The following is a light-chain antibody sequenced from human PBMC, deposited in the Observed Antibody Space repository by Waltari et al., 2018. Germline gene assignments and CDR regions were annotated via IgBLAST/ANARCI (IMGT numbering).Light chain of an antibody. J-gene: IGLJ3*02. Sequence: QTVVTQEPSFSVSPGGTVTLTCGLSSGSVPTNYYPSWYQQTPGQAPRTLISSTNTRSSGVPDRFSGSILGNKAALTITGAQADDESDYYCVLYMGSGISVFGGGTKLTVL. CDR2: STN. V-gene: IGLV8-61*01. CDR3: VLYMGSGISV. CDR1: SGSVPTNYY.